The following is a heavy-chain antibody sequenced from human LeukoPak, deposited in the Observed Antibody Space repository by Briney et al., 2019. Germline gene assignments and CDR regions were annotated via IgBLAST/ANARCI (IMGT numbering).Heavy chain of an antibody. CDR2: MNPNSGNT. J-gene: IGHJ4*02. Sequence: ASVKVSCKASGYTFTSYDINWVRQATGQGLEWMGWMNPNSGNTGYAQKFQGRVTMTRNTSISTAYMELSSLRSEDTAVYYCAIVVPAEISFDYWGQGALVTVSS. D-gene: IGHD2-2*01. CDR1: GYTFTSYD. V-gene: IGHV1-8*01. CDR3: AIVVPAEISFDY.